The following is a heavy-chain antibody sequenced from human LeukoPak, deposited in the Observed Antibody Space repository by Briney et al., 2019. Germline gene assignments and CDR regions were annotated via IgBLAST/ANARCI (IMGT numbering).Heavy chain of an antibody. Sequence: GGSLRLSCAASGFTFSSHGMHWVRQAPGKALEWVAVTSYDGTTKYYADSAKGRLNISRDNSKNTLYLQMNSLRVDDTAVYYCAKDATLFGDQYFDYWGQGTLVIVSS. CDR1: GFTFSSHG. D-gene: IGHD3-10*01. J-gene: IGHJ4*02. V-gene: IGHV3-30*18. CDR3: AKDATLFGDQYFDY. CDR2: TSYDGTTK.